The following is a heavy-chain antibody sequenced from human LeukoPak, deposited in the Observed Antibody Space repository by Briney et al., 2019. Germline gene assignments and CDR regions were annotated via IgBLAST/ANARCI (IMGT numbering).Heavy chain of an antibody. CDR2: TYYRSKWYN. V-gene: IGHV6-1*01. CDR1: GDSVSSNSAA. CDR3: ARHVRRINSSGYYFDY. Sequence: QTLSLTCAISGDSVSSNSAAWNWIRQSPSRGLEWLGRTYYRSKWYNDYAVSVKSRITFNPDTSKNQFSLQLNSVTPEDTAVYYCARHVRRINSSGYYFDYWGQGTLVTVSS. D-gene: IGHD6-19*01. J-gene: IGHJ4*02.